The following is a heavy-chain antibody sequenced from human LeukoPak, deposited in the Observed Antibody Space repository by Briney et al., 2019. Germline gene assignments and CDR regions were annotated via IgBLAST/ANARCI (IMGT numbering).Heavy chain of an antibody. Sequence: SETLSLTCTVPGGSISSYYWSWIRQPAGKGLEWIGRIYTSGSTNYNPSLKSRVTMSVDTSKNQFSLKLSSVTAADTAVYYCARDPYDYVWGSYRIDAFDIWGQGTMVTVSS. CDR2: IYTSGST. CDR3: ARDPYDYVWGSYRIDAFDI. V-gene: IGHV4-4*07. J-gene: IGHJ3*02. D-gene: IGHD3-16*02. CDR1: GGSISSYY.